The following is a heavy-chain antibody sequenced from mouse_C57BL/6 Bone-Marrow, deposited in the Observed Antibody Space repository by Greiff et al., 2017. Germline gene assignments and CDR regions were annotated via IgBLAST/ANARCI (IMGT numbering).Heavy chain of an antibody. Sequence: QVQLQQPGAELVMPGASVKLSCKASGYTFTSYWMHWVKQRPGQGLEWIGEIDPSDSYTNYNQKFTGKSTLTVDKSSSTAYMQLSSLTSEDYAVYYCATTPGSSYVFDVWGTGTTVTVSS. D-gene: IGHD1-1*01. CDR2: IDPSDSYT. CDR1: GYTFTSYW. J-gene: IGHJ1*03. V-gene: IGHV1-69*01. CDR3: ATTPGSSYVFDV.